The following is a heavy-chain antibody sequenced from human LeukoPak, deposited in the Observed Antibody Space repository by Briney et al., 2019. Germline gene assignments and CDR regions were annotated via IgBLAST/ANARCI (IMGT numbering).Heavy chain of an antibody. Sequence: ASVKVSCKASGYTFTSYGISWVRQAPGQGLEWMGWISAYNGNTNYAQKLQGRVTMTTDTSTSTAYMELRSLRSDDTAMYYCARDGRYSSSSEFDYWGQGTLVTASS. CDR2: ISAYNGNT. CDR3: ARDGRYSSSSEFDY. V-gene: IGHV1-18*01. J-gene: IGHJ4*02. CDR1: GYTFTSYG. D-gene: IGHD6-6*01.